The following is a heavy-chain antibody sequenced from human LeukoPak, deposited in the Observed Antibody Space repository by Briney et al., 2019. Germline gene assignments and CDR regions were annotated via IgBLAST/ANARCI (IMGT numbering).Heavy chain of an antibody. Sequence: ASVRFSSRASGTTFIPYDLIWVRQATGQGLEGMGWMNPNSGNTGYAQKFQGRVTMTRNTSISTAYMELSSLRSEDTAVYYCAKAIFGVAWFDPWGQGTLVTVSS. CDR3: AKAIFGVAWFDP. CDR1: GTTFIPYD. D-gene: IGHD3-3*02. V-gene: IGHV1-8*01. CDR2: MNPNSGNT. J-gene: IGHJ5*02.